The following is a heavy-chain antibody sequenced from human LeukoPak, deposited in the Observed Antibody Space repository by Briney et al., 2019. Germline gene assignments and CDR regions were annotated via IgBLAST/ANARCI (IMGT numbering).Heavy chain of an antibody. CDR3: ARATGES. Sequence: EGSLRLSCTASGFTFSSYAMHWVRQAPGKGLEWVAVISYDGSNKYYADSVKGRFTISRDNSKNTLYLQMNSLRAEDTAVYYCARATGESWGQGTLVTVSS. J-gene: IGHJ5*02. V-gene: IGHV3-30-3*01. CDR1: GFTFSSYA. CDR2: ISYDGSNK. D-gene: IGHD1-26*01.